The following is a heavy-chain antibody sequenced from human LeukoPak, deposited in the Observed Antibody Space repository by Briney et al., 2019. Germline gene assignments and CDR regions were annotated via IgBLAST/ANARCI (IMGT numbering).Heavy chain of an antibody. J-gene: IGHJ6*03. CDR1: GGSISSYY. V-gene: IGHV4-59*01. CDR2: IYYSGST. CDR3: ASQQQWGYYYYYMDV. Sequence: SETLSLTCTVSGGSISSYYWSWIRQPPGKGLEWIGYIYYSGSTNYNPSLESRVTISVDTSKNQFSLKLSSVTAADTAVYYCASQQQWGYYYYYMDVWGKGTTVTVSS. D-gene: IGHD6-13*01.